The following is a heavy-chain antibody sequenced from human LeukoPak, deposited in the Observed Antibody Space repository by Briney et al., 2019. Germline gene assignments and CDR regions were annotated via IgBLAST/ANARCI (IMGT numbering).Heavy chain of an antibody. J-gene: IGHJ4*02. CDR3: ARELH. CDR2: IYSGGTT. Sequence: PGGSLRLSCAASGFTFSDYYMSWIRQAPGKGLEWVSVIYSGGTTYYADSVKGRFTISRDNSKNTLYLQMNSLGAEDTAVYYCARELHLGQGTLVTVSS. V-gene: IGHV3-66*02. CDR1: GFTFSDYY. D-gene: IGHD1-26*01.